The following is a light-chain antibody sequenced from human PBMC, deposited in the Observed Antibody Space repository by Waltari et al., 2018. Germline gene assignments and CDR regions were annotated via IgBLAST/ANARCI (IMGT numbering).Light chain of an antibody. CDR3: QQRSNWPPIT. CDR1: QSVSNS. Sequence: EIVLTQSPATLSLSPGERATLSCRASQSVSNSLAWYQQKPGQAPRLLIYYASNRATSIPARFSCSGSATDVTLTISSLEPEDFAVYYCQQRSNWPPITFGQGTRLEIK. V-gene: IGKV3-11*01. J-gene: IGKJ5*01. CDR2: YAS.